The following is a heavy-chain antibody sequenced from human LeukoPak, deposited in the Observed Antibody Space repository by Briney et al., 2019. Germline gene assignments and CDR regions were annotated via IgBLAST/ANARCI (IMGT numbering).Heavy chain of an antibody. CDR1: GFTVSNSY. CDR2: ISGGGMT. D-gene: IGHD3-10*01. J-gene: IGHJ4*01. V-gene: IGHV3-53*01. Sequence: GGSLRLSCVAPGFTVSNSYMTWVRQTPGKGLEWAAFISGGGMTLYADSVKGRFTISRDYSKDTLHLQMNSLRVTDTAVYYCSRGFGGDLLGYYFDSWGQGTQVTVSS. CDR3: SRGFGGDLLGYYFDS.